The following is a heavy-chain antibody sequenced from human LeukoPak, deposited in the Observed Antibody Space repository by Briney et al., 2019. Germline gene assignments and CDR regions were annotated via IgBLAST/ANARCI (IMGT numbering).Heavy chain of an antibody. D-gene: IGHD6-19*01. CDR1: GFTFDDYA. Sequence: GGSLRLSCAASGFTFDDYAMHWVRQAPGKGLEWVSGICWNSGSIGYADSVKGRFTISRDNAKNSLYLQMNSLRAEDTALYYCAKDTRIAVWGDGMDVWGQGTTVTVSS. V-gene: IGHV3-9*01. CDR2: ICWNSGSI. J-gene: IGHJ6*02. CDR3: AKDTRIAVWGDGMDV.